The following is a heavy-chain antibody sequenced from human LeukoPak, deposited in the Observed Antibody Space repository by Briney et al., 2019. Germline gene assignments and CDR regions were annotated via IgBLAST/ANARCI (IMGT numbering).Heavy chain of an antibody. V-gene: IGHV1-2*02. CDR3: ARVGYCSSTSCYRPYYYYGMDV. CDR2: INPNSGGT. J-gene: IGHJ6*02. CDR1: GYTFTGYY. Sequence: GASVKVSCKASGYTFTGYYVHWVRQAPGQGLEWMGWINPNSGGTNYAQKFQGRVTMTRDTSISTAYMELSRLRSDDTAVYYCARVGYCSSTSCYRPYYYYGMDVWGQGTTVTVSS. D-gene: IGHD2-2*02.